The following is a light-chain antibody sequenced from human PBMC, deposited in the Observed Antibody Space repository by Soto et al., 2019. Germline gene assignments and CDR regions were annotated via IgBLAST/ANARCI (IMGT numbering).Light chain of an antibody. Sequence: EIGVTQSPGTLSLSPGERATLSCRASQSVPSNFLAWYQQKPGQAPILVIYGVSSRPTGIPDRFSGSGSGTDFTRTISRLESEDFAVYYCQQYDSSWTFGQGTKVEIK. V-gene: IGKV3-20*01. CDR1: QSVPSNF. CDR2: GVS. J-gene: IGKJ1*01. CDR3: QQYDSSWT.